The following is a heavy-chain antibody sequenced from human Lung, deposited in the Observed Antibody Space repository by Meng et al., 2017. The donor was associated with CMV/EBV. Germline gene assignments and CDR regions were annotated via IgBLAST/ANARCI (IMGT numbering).Heavy chain of an antibody. J-gene: IGHJ4*02. CDR1: GGSISSGDYY. D-gene: IGHD4-11*01. CDR2: IYYSGST. V-gene: IGHV4-30-4*01. Sequence: RLQESGPGLLKPSQTLSLTCTVSGGSISSGDYYWSWIRQPPGKGLEWIGYIYYSGSTYYNPSLKSRVTISVDTSKNQFSLKLSSVTAADTAVYYCARDRTTGRYFDYWGQGTLVTVSS. CDR3: ARDRTTGRYFDY.